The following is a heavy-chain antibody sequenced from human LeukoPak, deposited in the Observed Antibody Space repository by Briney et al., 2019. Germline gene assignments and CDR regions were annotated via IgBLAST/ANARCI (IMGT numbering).Heavy chain of an antibody. Sequence: GGTLRLSCAASGFTFSSYGMSWVRQAPGKGLEWVSATSSSDAGTYHADSVRGRFTISRDNSKNTLYLQMNSLRAEDTAVYYCAKVRPYSSSYYFDYWGQGTLVTVSS. D-gene: IGHD6-6*01. V-gene: IGHV3-23*01. CDR2: TSSSDAGT. CDR1: GFTFSSYG. J-gene: IGHJ4*02. CDR3: AKVRPYSSSYYFDY.